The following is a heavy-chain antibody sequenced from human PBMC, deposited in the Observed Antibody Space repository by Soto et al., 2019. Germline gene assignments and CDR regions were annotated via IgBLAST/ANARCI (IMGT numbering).Heavy chain of an antibody. CDR3: ARTDGELRRFDP. CDR2: IFHSGST. D-gene: IGHD1-7*01. CDR1: GGSISSGAYY. J-gene: IGHJ5*02. Sequence: SETLSLTCTVSGGSISSGAYYWTWIRQSPGKGLEWIGYIFHSGSTYSSPSLKSRPSLSVDTSQNQFSLTLRSVTAADTAMYYCARTDGELRRFDPWGQGTLVTVSS. V-gene: IGHV4-31*03.